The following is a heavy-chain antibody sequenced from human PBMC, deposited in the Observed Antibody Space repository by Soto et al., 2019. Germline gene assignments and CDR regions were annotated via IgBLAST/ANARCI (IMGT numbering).Heavy chain of an antibody. V-gene: IGHV1-69*01. CDR3: ARALYLGDSSGYYYFDY. CDR1: GGTFSSYA. D-gene: IGHD3-22*01. CDR2: ISPIFGTA. Sequence: QVQLVQSGAEVKKPGSSVKVSCKASGGTFSSYAISWVRQAPGQGLEWMGGISPIFGTANYAQKFQGRVTITEDESTRTAYMELSSLRTEDTAVYYCARALYLGDSSGYYYFDYWGQGTLVTVSS. J-gene: IGHJ4*02.